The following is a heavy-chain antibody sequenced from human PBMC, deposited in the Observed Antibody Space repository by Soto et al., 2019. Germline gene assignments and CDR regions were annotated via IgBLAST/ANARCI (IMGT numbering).Heavy chain of an antibody. CDR2: ISVYNGDT. J-gene: IGHJ4*02. CDR1: GYTFTTYG. CDR3: ARVYCGGDCFSGGDFDY. D-gene: IGHD2-21*01. Sequence: QVQLVQSGTEVKKAGSAVKVSCKTSGYTFTTYGISWIRQAPGQGLEWIAWISVYNGDTNYAQNVQGRVTMHTDTLTTTAYPELRSLRSDDTAVYDWARVYCGGDCFSGGDFDYWGQGALVTV. V-gene: IGHV1-18*01.